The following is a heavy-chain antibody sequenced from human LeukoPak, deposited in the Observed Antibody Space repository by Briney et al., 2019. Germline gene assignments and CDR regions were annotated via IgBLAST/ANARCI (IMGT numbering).Heavy chain of an antibody. J-gene: IGHJ6*03. Sequence: SETLSLTCTVSGGSISSSSYYWGWIRQPPGKGLEWIGSIYHSGSTYYNPSLKSRVTISVDTSKNQFSLKLSSVTAADTAVYYCAREYYYDSSGSSHMDVWGKGTTVTVSS. CDR1: GGSISSSSYY. D-gene: IGHD3-22*01. V-gene: IGHV4-39*07. CDR2: IYHSGST. CDR3: AREYYYDSSGSSHMDV.